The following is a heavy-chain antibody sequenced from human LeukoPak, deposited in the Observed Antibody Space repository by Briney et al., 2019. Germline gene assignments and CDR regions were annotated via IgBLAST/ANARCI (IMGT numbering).Heavy chain of an antibody. CDR2: IYHSGSA. Sequence: PSETLSLTCIVSGYSITSGYNWAWIRQPPGKVLEWIGSIYHSGSAYYNPSLTSRVTISVDTSENQFSLKLSSVTAADTAVYYCVRYCSSTTCYTRAVDYWGQGTLVTVSS. D-gene: IGHD2-2*02. V-gene: IGHV4-38-2*02. CDR1: GYSITSGYN. CDR3: VRYCSSTTCYTRAVDY. J-gene: IGHJ4*02.